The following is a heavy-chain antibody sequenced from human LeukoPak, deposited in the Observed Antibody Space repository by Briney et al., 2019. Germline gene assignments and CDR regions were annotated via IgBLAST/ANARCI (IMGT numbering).Heavy chain of an antibody. CDR2: ISSRRDTI. J-gene: IGHJ4*02. CDR1: GFSFSDYY. V-gene: IGHV3-11*01. CDR3: AARSMAANPEAY. D-gene: IGHD5-24*01. Sequence: PSETLTLSCTASGFSFSDYYMSWLRQVVTVWLGWVSYISSRRDTIYYADSVKGRFTISRDSAKNSLYLQMNSLRVEDTAVYYCAARSMAANPEAYWGQGTLVTVSS.